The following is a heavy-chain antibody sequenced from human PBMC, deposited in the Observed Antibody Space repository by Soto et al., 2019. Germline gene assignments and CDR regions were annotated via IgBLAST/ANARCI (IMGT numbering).Heavy chain of an antibody. CDR1: GFTFSSYG. CDR3: AKDRRDGEYNSVYDF. Sequence: QVQLVESGGGVVQPGRSLRLSCAASGFTFSSYGMHWVRQAPGKGLEWVAIISFDENQKYYADSVKARFTISRDNSRNTLYLQMNSLRAEDTALYYCAKDRRDGEYNSVYDFWGQGTLGTVSS. J-gene: IGHJ4*02. D-gene: IGHD4-17*01. V-gene: IGHV3-30*18. CDR2: ISFDENQK.